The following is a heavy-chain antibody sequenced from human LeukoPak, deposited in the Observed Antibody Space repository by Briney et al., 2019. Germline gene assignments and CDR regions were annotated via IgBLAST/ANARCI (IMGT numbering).Heavy chain of an antibody. Sequence: SETLSLTCTVSGGSISSYYWSWIRQPPGKGLEWIGYIYYSGSTSYNPSLTSRVTISVDTSKNQFSLKLSSVTAADTAVYYCARGYSGSYARFDYWGQATLVTVSS. CDR3: ARGYSGSYARFDY. J-gene: IGHJ4*02. V-gene: IGHV4-59*01. CDR1: GGSISSYY. D-gene: IGHD1-26*01. CDR2: IYYSGST.